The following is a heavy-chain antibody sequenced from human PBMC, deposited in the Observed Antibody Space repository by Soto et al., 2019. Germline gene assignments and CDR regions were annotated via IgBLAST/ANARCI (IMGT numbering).Heavy chain of an antibody. CDR3: ARDRAGIVATHYGMDV. Sequence: SETLSLTCTVSGGSISSGGYYWSWIRQHPGKGLEWIGYIYYSGSTYYNPSLKSRVTISVDTSKNQFSLKLSSVTAADTAVYYCARDRAGIVATHYGMDVWGQGTTVTVSS. V-gene: IGHV4-31*03. J-gene: IGHJ6*02. CDR1: GGSISSGGYY. D-gene: IGHD5-12*01. CDR2: IYYSGST.